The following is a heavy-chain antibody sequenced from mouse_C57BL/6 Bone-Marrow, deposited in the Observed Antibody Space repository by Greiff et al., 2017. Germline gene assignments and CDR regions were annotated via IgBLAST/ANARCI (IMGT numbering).Heavy chain of an antibody. D-gene: IGHD1-1*01. J-gene: IGHJ1*03. Sequence: VQLQQSGPELVKPGASVKISCKASGYSFTGYYMNWVKQSPEKSLEWIGEINPSTGGTTYNQKFKAKATLTVDKSSSTAYMQLKSLTSEDSAVYYWSPSYYGSTRGYFDVWGTGTTVTVSS. CDR3: SPSYYGSTRGYFDV. CDR2: INPSTGGT. V-gene: IGHV1-42*01. CDR1: GYSFTGYY.